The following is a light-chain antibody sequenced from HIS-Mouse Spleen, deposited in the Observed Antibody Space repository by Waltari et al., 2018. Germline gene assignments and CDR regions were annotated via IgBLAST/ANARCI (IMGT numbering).Light chain of an antibody. J-gene: IGLJ1*01. CDR1: SSYVGGYNY. Sequence: QSALTQPRSVSGSPGQSVTISCTGTSSYVGGYNYVSSYQQHPGKAPQLMIYDVSKRPSGVPDRFSGSKSGNTASLTISGLQAEDEADYYCCSYAGSYRVFGTGTKVTVL. CDR2: DVS. V-gene: IGLV2-11*01. CDR3: CSYAGSYRV.